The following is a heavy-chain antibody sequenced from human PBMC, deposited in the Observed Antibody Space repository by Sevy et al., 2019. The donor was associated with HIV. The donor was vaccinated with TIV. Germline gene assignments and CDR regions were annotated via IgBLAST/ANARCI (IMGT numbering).Heavy chain of an antibody. Sequence: GALRLSCGASGFSISTHAMNWVRQAPGRGLEWISGISATDGSTHYADSVKGRFTISRDNSKNTVHLQMNSLRAEDTALYYCAAGDTAFLADLDFWGQGTLVTVSS. CDR2: ISATDGST. CDR1: GFSISTHA. V-gene: IGHV3-23*01. D-gene: IGHD5-18*01. J-gene: IGHJ4*02. CDR3: AAGDTAFLADLDF.